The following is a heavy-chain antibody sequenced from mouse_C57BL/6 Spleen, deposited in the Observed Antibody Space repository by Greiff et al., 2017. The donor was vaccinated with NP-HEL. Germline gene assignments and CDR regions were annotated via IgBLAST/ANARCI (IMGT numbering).Heavy chain of an antibody. D-gene: IGHD3-2*02. J-gene: IGHJ2*01. Sequence: EVQLQQSGAELVKPGASVKLSCTASGFNIKDYYMHWVKQRTEPGLEWIGRIDPEDGETKYAPTFQGTATITADTSSNTAYLQLSSLTSGDTAVYYCAVQATDYWGQGTTLTVSS. V-gene: IGHV14-2*01. CDR3: AVQATDY. CDR2: IDPEDGET. CDR1: GFNIKDYY.